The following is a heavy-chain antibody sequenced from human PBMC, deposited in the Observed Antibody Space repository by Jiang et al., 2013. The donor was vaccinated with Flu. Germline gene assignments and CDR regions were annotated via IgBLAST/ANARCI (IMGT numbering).Heavy chain of an antibody. D-gene: IGHD2-15*01. CDR1: GYTFTSYD. CDR2: MNPNSGNT. V-gene: IGHV1-8*01. CDR3: ARVVVAATNNWFDP. J-gene: IGHJ5*02. Sequence: GAEVKKPGASVKVSCKASGYTFTSYDINWVRQATGQGLEWMGWMNPNSGNTGYAQKFQGRVTMTRNTSISTAYMELSSLRSEDTAVYYCARVVVAATNNWFDPWGQGTLVTVSS.